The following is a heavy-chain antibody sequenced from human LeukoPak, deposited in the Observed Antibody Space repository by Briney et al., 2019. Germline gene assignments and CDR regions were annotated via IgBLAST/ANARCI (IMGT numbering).Heavy chain of an antibody. J-gene: IGHJ4*02. V-gene: IGHV1-8*01. D-gene: IGHD7-27*01. Sequence: ASVKVSYKASGYTFTSCDINWVRQATGQGLEWMGWMNPNSGNTGYAQKFQGRVTMTRNTSISTAYMELSSLRSEDTAVYYCARSGQNNGGLDYWGQGTLGTVSS. CDR2: MNPNSGNT. CDR1: GYTFTSCD. CDR3: ARSGQNNGGLDY.